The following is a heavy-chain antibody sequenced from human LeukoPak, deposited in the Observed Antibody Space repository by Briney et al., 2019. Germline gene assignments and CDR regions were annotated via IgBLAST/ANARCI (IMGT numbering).Heavy chain of an antibody. CDR3: AREVEAQTTYCAFDI. CDR2: TYYRSKWFF. CDR1: GDSVSSNSAA. D-gene: IGHD2-21*01. Sequence: SQTLSLTCAISGDSVSSNSAAWNWIRQSPSRGLEWLGRTYYRSKWFFNYEVSVRSRITINPDTSKNQFSLQLNSVTPEDTAVYFCAREVEAQTTYCAFDIWGQGTMVTVSS. V-gene: IGHV6-1*01. J-gene: IGHJ3*02.